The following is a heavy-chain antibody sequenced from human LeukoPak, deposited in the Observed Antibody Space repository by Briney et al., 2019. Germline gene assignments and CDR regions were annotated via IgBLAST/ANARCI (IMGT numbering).Heavy chain of an antibody. J-gene: IGHJ1*01. CDR1: GYTFTSYD. Sequence: ASVKVSCKASGYTFTSYDLNWVRQATGQGLEWMGWMNHNSGNTGYAQKFQGRVTMTRNTSISTAYMELSSLRSEDTAVYYCARGRPGNQYFQYWGQGTLVTVSS. CDR2: MNHNSGNT. CDR3: ARGRPGNQYFQY. D-gene: IGHD1-14*01. V-gene: IGHV1-8*01.